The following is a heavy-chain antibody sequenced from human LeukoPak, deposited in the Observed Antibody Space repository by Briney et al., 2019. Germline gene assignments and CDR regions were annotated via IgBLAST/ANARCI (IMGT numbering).Heavy chain of an antibody. CDR2: INPDSGDT. Sequence: GASVKVSCKGSGYIFTDYYLHWVRQAPGQGLESLGWINPDSGDTNFAQDFQGRVSMTRDTSISTAYLELSRLTSDDTAYYYCARGQYYKILTGSFQYWGQGTLVTVSS. J-gene: IGHJ4*02. CDR1: GYIFTDYY. V-gene: IGHV1-2*02. D-gene: IGHD3-9*01. CDR3: ARGQYYKILTGSFQY.